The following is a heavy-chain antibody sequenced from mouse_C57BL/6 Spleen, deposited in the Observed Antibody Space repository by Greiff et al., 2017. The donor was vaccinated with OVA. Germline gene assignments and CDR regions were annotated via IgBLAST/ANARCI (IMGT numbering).Heavy chain of an antibody. J-gene: IGHJ1*03. D-gene: IGHD1-1*01. Sequence: EVNVVESGGGLVQPKGSLKLSCAASGFSFNTYAMNWVRQAPGKGLEWVARIRSKSNNYATYYADSVKDRFTISRDDSESMLYLQMNNLKPEDTAMCYCVRHPYYYGSRPLGYLDVGGTGTTATVSS. V-gene: IGHV10-1*01. CDR2: IRSKSNNYAT. CDR1: GFSFNTYA. CDR3: VRHPYYYGSRPLGYLDV.